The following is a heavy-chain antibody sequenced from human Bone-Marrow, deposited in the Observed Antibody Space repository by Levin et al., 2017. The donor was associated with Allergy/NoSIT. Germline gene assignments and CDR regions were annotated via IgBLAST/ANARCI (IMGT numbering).Heavy chain of an antibody. J-gene: IGHJ3*02. V-gene: IGHV1-69*13. CDR3: ASRESYSGSANDAFDI. CDR1: GDNFRSYA. CDR2: IIPIFGTA. D-gene: IGHD1-26*01. Sequence: SVKVSCKAYGDNFRSYAISWLRQAPGQGLEWMGGIIPIFGTANYAQKFQGRVTITADGSTSTAYMELTSLRSEDTAVYYCASRESYSGSANDAFDIWGQGTMVTVSS.